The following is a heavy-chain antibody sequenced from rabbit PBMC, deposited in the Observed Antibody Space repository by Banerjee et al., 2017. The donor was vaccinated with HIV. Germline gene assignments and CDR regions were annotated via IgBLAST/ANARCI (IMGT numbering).Heavy chain of an antibody. D-gene: IGHD4-1*01. CDR2: INTNSGNA. J-gene: IGHJ4*01. Sequence: QEQLEESGGGLVKPEGSLTLTCTASGFTLSSYWICWVRQAPGKGLEWIACINTNSGNAVYASWAKGRFTISKTSSTTVTLQMTSLTAADTATYFCARDLAGVIGWNFNLWGPGTLVTVS. CDR3: ARDLAGVIGWNFNL. CDR1: GFTLSSYW. V-gene: IGHV1S45*01.